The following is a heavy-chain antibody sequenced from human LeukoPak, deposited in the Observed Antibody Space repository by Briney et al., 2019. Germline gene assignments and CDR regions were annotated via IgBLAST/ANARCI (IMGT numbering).Heavy chain of an antibody. CDR2: IKQDGSEQ. V-gene: IGHV3-7*01. Sequence: GGSLRLFCAASGFTFSTYWMTWVRQAPGKGLEWVANIKQDGSEQYYVDSVKGRFTISRDNAKNSLCLQMNSLRAEDTAVYYCARDTPPGYWGQGTLVTVSS. CDR1: GFTFSTYW. J-gene: IGHJ4*02. CDR3: ARDTPPGY.